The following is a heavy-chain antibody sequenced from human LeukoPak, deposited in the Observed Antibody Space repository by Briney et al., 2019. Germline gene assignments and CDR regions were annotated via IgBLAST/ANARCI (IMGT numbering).Heavy chain of an antibody. Sequence: GGSLRLSCAASGFTFSSYSMNWVRQAPGKGPEWVSYFNNVDKTIQYADSVKGRFTISRDNSKNTLYLQMNSLRAEDTAVYYCAKAEGLTIADYWGQGTLVTVSS. CDR3: AKAEGLTIADY. CDR2: FNNVDKTI. V-gene: IGHV3-48*01. CDR1: GFTFSSYS. J-gene: IGHJ4*02. D-gene: IGHD3-10*01.